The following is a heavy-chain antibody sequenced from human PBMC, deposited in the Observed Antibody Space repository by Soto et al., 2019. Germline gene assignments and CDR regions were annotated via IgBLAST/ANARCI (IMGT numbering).Heavy chain of an antibody. CDR3: ASRPCSGGSRYNPAFDS. J-gene: IGHJ4*02. CDR2: IFFTGNI. V-gene: IGHV4-39*01. D-gene: IGHD2-15*01. Sequence: PSETLSLTCTVSGASLSSISYYWGWIRQPPGKGLEWVGSIFFTGNIYYNPSLKSRVTISVDTSRNQFSLMVNSVTAADTAVYSCASRPCSGGSRYNPAFDSSCPGALHTVFS. CDR1: GASLSSISYY.